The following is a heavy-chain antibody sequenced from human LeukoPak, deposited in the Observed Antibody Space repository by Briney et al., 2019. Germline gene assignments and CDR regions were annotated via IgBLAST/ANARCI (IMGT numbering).Heavy chain of an antibody. J-gene: IGHJ4*02. CDR1: GFTLSSYA. Sequence: PVRSLRLSCAASGFTLSSYAMSWVRQAPGKGLDWVSVISGSGGRTYDADSVKGRFTISRDNSKNTLYWQMNRLRAEDTAIYYCVRDKYWGQGTLVTVSS. CDR2: ISGSGGRT. CDR3: VRDKY. V-gene: IGHV3-23*01.